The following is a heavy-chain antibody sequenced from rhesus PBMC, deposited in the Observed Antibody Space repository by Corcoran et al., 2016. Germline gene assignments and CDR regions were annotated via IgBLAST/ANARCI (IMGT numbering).Heavy chain of an antibody. CDR1: GGSISSGYYY. CDR2: IPYSGST. CDR3: ARVAAVYNSLDV. J-gene: IGHJ2*01. V-gene: IGHV4-122*02. Sequence: QVQLQESGPGLAKPSETLSLTCAVPGGSISSGYYYWSWIRQPPGKGLEWIGSIPYSGSTSYNPSLNRRVTISRDTSKNQFSLKLSSVTAADTAVYYCARVAAVYNSLDVWGPGTPVTISS. D-gene: IGHD6-31*01.